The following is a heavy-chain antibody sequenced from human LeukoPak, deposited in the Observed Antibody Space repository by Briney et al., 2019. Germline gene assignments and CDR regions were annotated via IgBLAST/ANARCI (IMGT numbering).Heavy chain of an antibody. V-gene: IGHV4-59*08. CDR1: GGSISSYY. CDR3: ARSPYYYDSSGYHL. CDR2: IYYSGST. D-gene: IGHD3-22*01. J-gene: IGHJ4*02. Sequence: SETLSLTCTVSGGSISSYYWSWIRQPPGKGLEWIGHIYYSGSTNYNPSLKSRVTISVDTSKNQFSLKLSSVTAADTAVYYCARSPYYYDSSGYHLWGQGTLVTVSS.